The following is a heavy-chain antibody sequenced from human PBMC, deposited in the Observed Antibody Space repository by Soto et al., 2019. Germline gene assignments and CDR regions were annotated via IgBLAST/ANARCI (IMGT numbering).Heavy chain of an antibody. J-gene: IGHJ6*02. CDR3: AKGDLWEYCSSTSCGMDV. CDR2: ISGSGGST. Sequence: HPGGSLRLSCAASGFTFSSYAMSWVRQAPGKGLEWVSAISGSGGSTYYADSVKGRFTISRDNSKNTLYLQMNSLRAEDTAVYYCAKGDLWEYCSSTSCGMDVWGQGTTVTAP. CDR1: GFTFSSYA. V-gene: IGHV3-23*01. D-gene: IGHD2-2*01.